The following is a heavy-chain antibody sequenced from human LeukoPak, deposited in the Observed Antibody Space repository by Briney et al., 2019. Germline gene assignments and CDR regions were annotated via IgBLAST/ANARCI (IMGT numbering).Heavy chain of an antibody. CDR2: TGGSGDNT. CDR3: VKSRSTPTNWFDP. V-gene: IGHV3-23*01. Sequence: PGGSLRLACAASGFTFTNYGMSWVRQAPGKGLEWISTTGGSGDNTYYGLSVKGRFTISRDNSKNTLYLQMSSLTAEDSAVYYCVKSRSTPTNWFDPWGPGTLVIVSS. CDR1: GFTFTNYG. J-gene: IGHJ5*02. D-gene: IGHD2-2*01.